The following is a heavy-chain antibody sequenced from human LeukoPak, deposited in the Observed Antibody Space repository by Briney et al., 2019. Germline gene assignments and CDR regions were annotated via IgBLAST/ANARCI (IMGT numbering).Heavy chain of an antibody. CDR2: ISYDGSNK. V-gene: IGHV3-30*18. CDR1: GFTFSSYG. D-gene: IGHD6-13*01. Sequence: GGSLRLSCAASGFTFSSYGMPWVRQAPGKGLEWVAVISYDGSNKYYADSVKGRFTISRDNSKNTLYLQMNSLRAEDTAVYYCAKVMAAALFPQNDAFDIWGQGTMVTVSS. CDR3: AKVMAAALFPQNDAFDI. J-gene: IGHJ3*02.